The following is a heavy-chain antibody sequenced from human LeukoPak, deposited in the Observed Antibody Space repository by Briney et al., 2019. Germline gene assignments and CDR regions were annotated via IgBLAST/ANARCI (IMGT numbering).Heavy chain of an antibody. D-gene: IGHD2-2*01. J-gene: IGHJ5*02. CDR2: INPNSGGT. CDR3: ARAGWYCSSTSCPNWFDP. CDR1: GYTFTGYY. Sequence: WASVKVSCKASGYTFTGYYMHWVRQAPGQGLEWMGWINPNSGGTNYAQKFQGRVTMTRDTSISTAYMELSRLRSDDTAVYYFARAGWYCSSTSCPNWFDPWGQGTLVTVSS. V-gene: IGHV1-2*02.